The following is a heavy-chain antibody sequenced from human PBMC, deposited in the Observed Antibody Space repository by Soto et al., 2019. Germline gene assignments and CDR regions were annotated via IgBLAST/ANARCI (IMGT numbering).Heavy chain of an antibody. J-gene: IGHJ5*02. Sequence: GGSLRLSCAASGFTFSSYAMSWVRQAPGKGLEWVSAISGSGGSTYYADSVKGRFTISRDNSKNTLYLRMNSLRAEDTAVYYCAKDILTRIAAAGTSWFDPWGQGTLVTVSS. D-gene: IGHD6-13*01. CDR3: AKDILTRIAAAGTSWFDP. CDR1: GFTFSSYA. CDR2: ISGSGGST. V-gene: IGHV3-23*01.